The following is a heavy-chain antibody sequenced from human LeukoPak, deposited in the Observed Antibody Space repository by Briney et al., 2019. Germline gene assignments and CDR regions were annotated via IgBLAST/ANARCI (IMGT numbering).Heavy chain of an antibody. D-gene: IGHD6-13*01. J-gene: IGHJ4*02. CDR2: IYHSGST. CDR1: GYSISSGYY. Sequence: PSETLFLTCTVSGYSISSGYYWGWIRQPPGKGLEWIGSIYHSGSTYYNPSLKSRVTISVDTSKNQFSLKLSSVTAADTAVYYCAREGGSSWSFDYWGQGTLVTVSS. CDR3: AREGGSSWSFDY. V-gene: IGHV4-38-2*02.